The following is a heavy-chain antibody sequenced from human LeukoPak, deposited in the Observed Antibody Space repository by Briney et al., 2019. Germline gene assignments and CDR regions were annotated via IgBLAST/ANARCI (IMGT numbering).Heavy chain of an antibody. CDR3: ARGLEGHSGYETRSNY. Sequence: GASVKVSCKASGGTFSSYAISWVRQAPGQGLEWMGRIIPILGIANYAQKFQGRVTITADKSTSTAYMELSSLRSEDTAVYYCARGLEGHSGYETRSNYWGQGTLVTVSS. D-gene: IGHD5-12*01. CDR1: GGTFSSYA. V-gene: IGHV1-69*04. CDR2: IIPILGIA. J-gene: IGHJ4*02.